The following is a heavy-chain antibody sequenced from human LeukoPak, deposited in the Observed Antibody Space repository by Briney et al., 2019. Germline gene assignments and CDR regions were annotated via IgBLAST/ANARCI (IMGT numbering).Heavy chain of an antibody. CDR2: LYYTGST. V-gene: IGHV4-39*01. Sequence: SETLSLTCSVSGGSISSSTYYWGWIRQPPGKGLEWIGTLYYTGSTYYNPSLKSRVTISVDTSKNQFSLKLSSVTAADTAVYYCECRVDTAMVIAYWGQGILVTVSS. D-gene: IGHD5-18*01. J-gene: IGHJ4*02. CDR3: ECRVDTAMVIAY. CDR1: GGSISSSTYY.